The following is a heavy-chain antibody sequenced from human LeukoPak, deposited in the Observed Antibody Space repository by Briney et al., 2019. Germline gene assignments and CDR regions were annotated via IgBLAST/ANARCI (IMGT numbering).Heavy chain of an antibody. CDR3: ARDQYYDRYGMDV. CDR2: TNHSGST. CDR1: GGSFSGYY. D-gene: IGHD3-3*01. J-gene: IGHJ6*02. Sequence: SETLSLTCAVYGGSFSGYYWSWIRQPPGKGLEWIGETNHSGSTNYNPSLKSRVTISVDTSKNQFSLKLSSVTAADTAVYYCARDQYYDRYGMDVWGQGTTVTVSS. V-gene: IGHV4-34*01.